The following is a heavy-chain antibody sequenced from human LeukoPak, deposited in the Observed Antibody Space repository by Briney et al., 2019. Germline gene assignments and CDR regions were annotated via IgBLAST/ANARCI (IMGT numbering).Heavy chain of an antibody. V-gene: IGHV3-23*01. CDR3: AKEDCGVDCSTFDY. D-gene: IGHD2-21*02. J-gene: IGHJ4*02. CDR2: ISGNGGST. CDR1: GFTFSSYA. Sequence: GGSLRLSCAASGFTFSSYAMTWVRQAPGKGLEWVSDISGNGGSTHYADSVKGRLTISRDNSKSTLHLQMNSLRAEDTAVYYCAKEDCGVDCSTFDYWGQGTLVTVSS.